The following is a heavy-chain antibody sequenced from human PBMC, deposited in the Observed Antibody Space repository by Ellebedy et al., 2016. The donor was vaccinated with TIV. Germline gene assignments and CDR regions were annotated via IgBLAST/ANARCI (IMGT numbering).Heavy chain of an antibody. CDR3: ARDRGEETTGDVAFDI. Sequence: MPGGSLRLSCTVSGGSVSSGSYHWSWIRQPPGKGLEWIGIIYYSGSTNYNPSLKSRVTISLDTSKNQFSRKLSSVTAADTAVYYCARDRGEETTGDVAFDIWGQGTMVTVSS. J-gene: IGHJ3*02. V-gene: IGHV4-61*01. CDR1: GGSVSSGSYH. CDR2: IYYSGST. D-gene: IGHD4-17*01.